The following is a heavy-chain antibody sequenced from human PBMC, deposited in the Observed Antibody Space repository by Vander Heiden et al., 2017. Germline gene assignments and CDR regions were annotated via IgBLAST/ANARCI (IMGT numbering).Heavy chain of an antibody. Sequence: QVQLQESGPGLAKPSETLSLTCTVSGRPVSSGRYYWRWIREPPGKGLEWIGYIYYSGRTNYNPTLKSRVTISVDTSKNQFSLKLSSVTAADTAVYYCAREMGNWNAWNWFDPWGQGTLVTVSS. CDR1: GRPVSSGRYY. J-gene: IGHJ5*02. V-gene: IGHV4-61*01. CDR2: IYYSGRT. D-gene: IGHD1-1*01. CDR3: AREMGNWNAWNWFDP.